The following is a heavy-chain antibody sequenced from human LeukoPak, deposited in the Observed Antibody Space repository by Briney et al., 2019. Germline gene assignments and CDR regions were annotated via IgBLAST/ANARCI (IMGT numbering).Heavy chain of an antibody. Sequence: SETLSLTCGVYGWSFSGYYWTWIRQPPGKGLEWIGEINHSGSTNYNPSLKSRVTISVDTSKDQFSLKLTSVTAADTAVYYCARGPLGGGNNWFDPWGQGTLVTVSS. J-gene: IGHJ5*02. CDR2: INHSGST. CDR1: GWSFSGYY. CDR3: ARGPLGGGNNWFDP. D-gene: IGHD3-16*01. V-gene: IGHV4-34*01.